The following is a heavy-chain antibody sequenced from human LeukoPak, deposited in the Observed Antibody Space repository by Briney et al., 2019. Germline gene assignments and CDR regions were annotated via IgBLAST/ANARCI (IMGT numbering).Heavy chain of an antibody. J-gene: IGHJ4*02. CDR3: ARQTFGVLYFDS. V-gene: IGHV4-59*11. D-gene: IGHD3-10*01. CDR2: VYYSGST. CDR1: GGSISSHY. Sequence: SETLSLTCTVSGGSISSHYWSWIRQPPGKGLEWIGYVYYSGSTNYNPSLKSRVTISVDTSKNQFSLKLSSVTAADTAVYYCARQTFGVLYFDSWGQGTPVIVSS.